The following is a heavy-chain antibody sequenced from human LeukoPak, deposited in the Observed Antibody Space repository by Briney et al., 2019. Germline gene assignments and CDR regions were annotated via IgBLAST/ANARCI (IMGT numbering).Heavy chain of an antibody. Sequence: PSQTLSLTCTVSGGPISSGGYYWSWIRQPPGKGLEWIGYIYHSGSTYYNPSLKSRVTISVDRSKNQFSLKLSSVTAADTAVYYCARALLTHSSSSLYFDYWGQGTLVTVSS. D-gene: IGHD6-6*01. CDR3: ARALLTHSSSSLYFDY. V-gene: IGHV4-30-2*01. CDR1: GGPISSGGYY. CDR2: IYHSGST. J-gene: IGHJ4*02.